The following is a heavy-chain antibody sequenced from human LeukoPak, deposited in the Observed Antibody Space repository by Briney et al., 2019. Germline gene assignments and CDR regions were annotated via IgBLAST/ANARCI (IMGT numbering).Heavy chain of an antibody. J-gene: IGHJ4*02. CDR2: IIPIFGTA. Sequence: SVKVSCKASGGTFSSYAISWVRQAPGQGLEWMGGIIPIFGTANYAQRFQGRVTITADESTSTAYMELSSLRSEDTAVYYCATDLDGTTGTYYFDYWGQGTLVTVSS. CDR3: ATDLDGTTGTYYFDY. D-gene: IGHD1-1*01. CDR1: GGTFSSYA. V-gene: IGHV1-69*01.